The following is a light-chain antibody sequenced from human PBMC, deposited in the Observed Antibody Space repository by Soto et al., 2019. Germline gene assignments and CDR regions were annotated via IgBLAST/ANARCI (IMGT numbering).Light chain of an antibody. J-gene: IGLJ2*01. Sequence: QSALTQPASVSGSLRQSITLSCTGTSSDIGAYNYVSWYQQHPGKAPNLKIYEVSNRPSGVSNRFSGSKSGNTASLTISGLPDEDDADYYCSSYATSSTLVFGGGTKLTVL. CDR2: EVS. CDR3: SSYATSSTLV. CDR1: SSDIGAYNY. V-gene: IGLV2-14*03.